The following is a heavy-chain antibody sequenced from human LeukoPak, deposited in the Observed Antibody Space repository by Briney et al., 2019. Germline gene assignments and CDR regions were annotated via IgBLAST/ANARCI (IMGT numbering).Heavy chain of an antibody. D-gene: IGHD6-13*01. Sequence: GRSLRLSCVASGFTFKSYGMHWVRQAPGKGLEWVAIIWYDGSNKYYADFVKGRFTTSRDNSKNTLYLQMNSLRADDTTVYYCARVPGYSGTWYVDYWGQGTLVTVSS. CDR2: IWYDGSNK. J-gene: IGHJ4*02. V-gene: IGHV3-33*01. CDR3: ARVPGYSGTWYVDY. CDR1: GFTFKSYG.